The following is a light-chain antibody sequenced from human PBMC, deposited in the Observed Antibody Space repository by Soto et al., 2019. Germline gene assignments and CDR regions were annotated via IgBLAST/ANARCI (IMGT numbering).Light chain of an antibody. CDR1: QSITTY. Sequence: DIQMTQSPSSLSASVGDRVTITCRSSQSITTYLNWYQQKQGKAPKLLIYAASRLQTGVPSRFSGSGSGTAFTLTISSLLPEDFATYFCQQTYRAPRTLGQGTNLEIK. J-gene: IGKJ2*02. CDR2: AAS. V-gene: IGKV1-39*01. CDR3: QQTYRAPRT.